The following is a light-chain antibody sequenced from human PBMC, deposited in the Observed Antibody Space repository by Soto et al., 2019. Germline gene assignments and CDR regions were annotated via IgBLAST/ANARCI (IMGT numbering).Light chain of an antibody. J-gene: IGKJ5*01. V-gene: IGKV3-20*01. CDR3: HQYSSSPIT. CDR1: RSVNSY. Sequence: EIVLTQSPATLYLSPGKRATLSCRASRSVNSYLAWYQQKPGQAPRLLIYGASSRATGIPDRFSGSGSGTDYTLTISRLESEDFAVYYCHQYSSSPITFGKGTRLEIK. CDR2: GAS.